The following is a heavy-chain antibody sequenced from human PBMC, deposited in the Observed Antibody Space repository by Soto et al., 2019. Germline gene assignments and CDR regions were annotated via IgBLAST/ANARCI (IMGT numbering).Heavy chain of an antibody. CDR1: GFSFSDYF. D-gene: IGHD2-15*01. CDR2: INPSGDSR. CDR3: ARDNRQIDGTPAASSWFHP. V-gene: IGHV1-46*01. J-gene: IGHJ5*02. Sequence: ASVKVSCKASGFSFSDYFMHWVRQAPGQGLEWMGIINPSGDSRNYAQKFQGRVTITRDTSTSTVYMDLSSLRYEDTAVYYCARDNRQIDGTPAASSWFHPWGQGTLVTVSS.